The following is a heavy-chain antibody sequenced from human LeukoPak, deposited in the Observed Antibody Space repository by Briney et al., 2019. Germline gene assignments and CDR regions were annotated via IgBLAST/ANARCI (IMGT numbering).Heavy chain of an antibody. CDR1: GGSFSGYY. V-gene: IGHV4-34*01. J-gene: IGHJ4*02. D-gene: IGHD1-7*01. CDR2: INHSGST. CDR3: ARGELELPPDY. Sequence: SETLSFTCAVYGGSFSGYYWSWIRQPPGKGLEWIGEINHSGSTNYNPSLKSRVTISVDTSKNQFSLKLSSVTAADTAVYYCARGELELPPDYWSQGTLVTVSS.